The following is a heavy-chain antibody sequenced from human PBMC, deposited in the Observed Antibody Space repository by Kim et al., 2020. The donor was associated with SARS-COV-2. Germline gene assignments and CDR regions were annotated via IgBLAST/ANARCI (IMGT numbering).Heavy chain of an antibody. D-gene: IGHD2-15*01. CDR2: IYYSGST. Sequence: SETLSLTCTVSGGSISSSSYYWGWIRQPPGKGLEWIGSIYYSGSTYCNPSLKSRVTISVDTSKNQFSLKLSSVTAADTAVYYCARRYCSGGSCYQVLEDAFDIWGQGTMVTVSS. V-gene: IGHV4-39*01. CDR1: GGSISSSSYY. CDR3: ARRYCSGGSCYQVLEDAFDI. J-gene: IGHJ3*02.